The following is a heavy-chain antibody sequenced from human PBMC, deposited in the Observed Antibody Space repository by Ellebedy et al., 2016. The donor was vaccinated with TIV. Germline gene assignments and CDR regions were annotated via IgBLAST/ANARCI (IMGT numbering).Heavy chain of an antibody. D-gene: IGHD5-18*01. Sequence: GGSLRLSCAASGFTFSSYGMHWVRQAPGKGLEWVALISSDGSYNYYADAVKGRFTISRDKSKNTLYLQMNSLRTEDTAMYYCARDKYGYGNYDYWGQGTLVTVSA. CDR2: ISSDGSYN. CDR3: ARDKYGYGNYDY. V-gene: IGHV3-30*03. J-gene: IGHJ4*02. CDR1: GFTFSSYG.